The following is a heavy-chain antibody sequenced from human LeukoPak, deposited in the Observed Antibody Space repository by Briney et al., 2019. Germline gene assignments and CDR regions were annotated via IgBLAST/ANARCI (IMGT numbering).Heavy chain of an antibody. CDR1: GFILDNYW. CDR3: VAGRGDL. CDR2: IKPDGSER. J-gene: IGHJ5*02. V-gene: IGHV3-7*01. Sequence: GGSLRPSCAASGFILDNYWMNWVRQTPGKGLEWVATIKPDGSERFYVDSVKGRFIISRDNVKNSLCLELSSVRAEDTGVYFCVAGRGDLWGQGTLVTVSS. D-gene: IGHD1-26*01.